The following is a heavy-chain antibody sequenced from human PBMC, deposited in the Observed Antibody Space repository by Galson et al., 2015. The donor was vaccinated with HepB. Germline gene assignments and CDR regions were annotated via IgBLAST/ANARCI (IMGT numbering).Heavy chain of an antibody. D-gene: IGHD6-6*01. Sequence: SLRLSCAASGFIFGDYAMHWVRQAPGKGLEWVSGISWNSGSIGYANSVKVLFTISRHNAQNSLYLQMNSLRAEDTALYYCAKGACIADRPDYWGQGTLVTVSS. J-gene: IGHJ4*02. CDR1: GFIFGDYA. CDR2: ISWNSGSI. V-gene: IGHV3-9*01. CDR3: AKGACIADRPDY.